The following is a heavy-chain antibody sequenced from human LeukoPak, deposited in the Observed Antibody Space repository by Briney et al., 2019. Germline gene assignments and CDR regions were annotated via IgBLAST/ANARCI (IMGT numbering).Heavy chain of an antibody. CDR3: AKVSPIPAAGSSYYFAMDV. CDR1: GVSTSSYY. D-gene: IGHD6-13*01. J-gene: IGHJ6*02. Sequence: SETLSLTCTVSGVSTSSYYWSWIRQPAAKGLEWIGRIYSSGTTTYNPSFKSRVTMSLDTSNNQLSLKLTSVTAADTAVYYCAKVSPIPAAGSSYYFAMDVWGQGTTVTVSS. V-gene: IGHV4-4*07. CDR2: IYSSGTT.